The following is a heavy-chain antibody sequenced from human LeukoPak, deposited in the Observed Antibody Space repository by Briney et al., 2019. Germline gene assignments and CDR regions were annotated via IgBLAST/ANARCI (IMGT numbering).Heavy chain of an antibody. D-gene: IGHD6-6*01. CDR1: GFTFSSSA. CDR2: FSSDGSST. J-gene: IGHJ4*02. V-gene: IGHV3-64*04. Sequence: GGSLRLSCPASGFTFSSSAMYWVRQAPGKGLEYVSAFSSDGSSTFYADSVKGRFTISRDNSKNMLYLQMDSLRAEDTAVYYCANWIGSSSRDYWGQGTLVTVSS. CDR3: ANWIGSSSRDY.